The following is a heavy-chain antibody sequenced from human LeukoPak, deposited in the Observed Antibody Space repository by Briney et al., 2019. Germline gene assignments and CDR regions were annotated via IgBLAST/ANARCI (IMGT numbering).Heavy chain of an antibody. CDR3: AKTYYDSSGRAFDY. D-gene: IGHD3-22*01. V-gene: IGHV3-21*04. Sequence: GGSLRLSCAASGFTFSTYTMNWVRQAPGKGLEWVSSISSRSSYIYYADSVKGRFTISRDNAKNSLYLQMNSLRAEDTAVYYCAKTYYDSSGRAFDYWGQGTLVTVSS. CDR2: ISSRSSYI. J-gene: IGHJ4*02. CDR1: GFTFSTYT.